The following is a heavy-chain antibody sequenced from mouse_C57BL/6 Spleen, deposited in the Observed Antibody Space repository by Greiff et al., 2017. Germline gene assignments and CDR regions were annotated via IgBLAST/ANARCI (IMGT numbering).Heavy chain of an antibody. CDR2: IDPSDSYP. CDR3: ARDYYGSSGAMDY. Sequence: QVQLQQPGAELVMPGASVKLSCKASGYTFTSYWMHWVQQRPGQGLEWIGEIDPSDSYPNSNQKFKGKSTLTVDKSSSTAYMQLSSLTAEDSAIYYCARDYYGSSGAMDYWGQGTSDTVSS. J-gene: IGHJ4*01. D-gene: IGHD1-1*01. V-gene: IGHV1-69*01. CDR1: GYTFTSYW.